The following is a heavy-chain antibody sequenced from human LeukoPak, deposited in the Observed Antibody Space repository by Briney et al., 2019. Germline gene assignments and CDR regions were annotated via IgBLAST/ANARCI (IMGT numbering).Heavy chain of an antibody. CDR3: ARGRYYGMDV. CDR2: VNSDGSST. Sequence: GGSLRLSCAASGFTFTSYWMHWVRQAPGKGLVWVSRVNSDGSSTTYADFVKGRFTISRDNAKNTLYLQMNSLRAEDTAVYYCARGRYYGMDVWGQGTTVTVSS. CDR1: GFTFTSYW. V-gene: IGHV3-74*01. J-gene: IGHJ6*02.